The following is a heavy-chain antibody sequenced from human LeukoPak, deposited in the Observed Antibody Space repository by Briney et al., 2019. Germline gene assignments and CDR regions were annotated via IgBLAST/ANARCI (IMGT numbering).Heavy chain of an antibody. D-gene: IGHD4-17*01. CDR2: IYYSGST. V-gene: IGHV4-39*01. Sequence: SETLSLTCTVSGGSISSSSYYWGWIRQPPGKGLEWIGSIYYSGSTYYNPSLKSRVTISVGTSKNQFSLKLSSVTAADTAAYYCASLQLRYDYGDFDWFDPWGQGTLVTVSS. J-gene: IGHJ5*02. CDR1: GGSISSSSYY. CDR3: ASLQLRYDYGDFDWFDP.